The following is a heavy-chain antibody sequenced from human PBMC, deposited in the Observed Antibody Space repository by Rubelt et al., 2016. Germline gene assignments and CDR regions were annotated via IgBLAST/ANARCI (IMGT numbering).Heavy chain of an antibody. CDR1: GYTFTGYY. V-gene: IGHV1-2*02. CDR3: ASSSGSYYSLDY. J-gene: IGHJ4*02. CDR2: INPNGGGT. Sequence: QVQLVQSGAEVKKPGASVKVSCKASGYTFTGYYMHWVRQAPGQGLEWMGWINPNGGGTNYARKFKGRVTMTRDTSISTAYRERSRLGSDDTAVYYCASSSGSYYSLDYWGQGTLVTVSS. D-gene: IGHD1-26*01.